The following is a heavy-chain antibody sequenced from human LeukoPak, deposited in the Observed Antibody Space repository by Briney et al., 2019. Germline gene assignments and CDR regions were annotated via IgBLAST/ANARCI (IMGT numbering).Heavy chain of an antibody. CDR1: GFTFSSYS. CDR3: ARVTRFDY. Sequence: GGSLRLSCAASGFTFSSYSMNWVAQAPGKGLEWVSSISSSSSYRYYADSVKGRFTISRDNAKNSLYLQVNSLRAEDTAVYYCARVTRFDYWGQGTLVTVSS. V-gene: IGHV3-21*01. CDR2: ISSSSSYR. J-gene: IGHJ4*02.